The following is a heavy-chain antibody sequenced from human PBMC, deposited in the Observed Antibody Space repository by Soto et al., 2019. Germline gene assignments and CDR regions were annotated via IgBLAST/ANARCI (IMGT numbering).Heavy chain of an antibody. J-gene: IGHJ5*02. V-gene: IGHV4-38-2*01. Sequence: PSETLSLTRAVSGYSISSGYYWGWIRQPPGKGLEWIGSIYHSGSTYYNPSLKSRVTISVDTSKNQFSLKLSSVTAADTAVYYCARGIAVDMNWFDPWGQGTLVTVSS. CDR3: ARGIAVDMNWFDP. D-gene: IGHD6-19*01. CDR2: IYHSGST. CDR1: GYSISSGYY.